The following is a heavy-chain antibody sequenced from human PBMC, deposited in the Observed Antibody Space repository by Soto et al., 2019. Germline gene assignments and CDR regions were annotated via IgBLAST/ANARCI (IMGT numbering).Heavy chain of an antibody. J-gene: IGHJ4*02. Sequence: ASVKVSCKASGYTFTSYAMHWVRQAPGQRLEWMGWINAGNGNTKYSQKFQGRVTITRDTSASTAYMELSSLRSEDTAVYYWAGGPPPYSSSWYQCCWGQGTLGTVAS. CDR1: GYTFTSYA. D-gene: IGHD6-13*01. CDR3: AGGPPPYSSSWYQCC. V-gene: IGHV1-3*01. CDR2: INAGNGNT.